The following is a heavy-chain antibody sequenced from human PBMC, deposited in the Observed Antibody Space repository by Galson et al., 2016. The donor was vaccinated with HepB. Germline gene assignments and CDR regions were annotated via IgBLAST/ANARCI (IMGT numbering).Heavy chain of an antibody. CDR1: GFTFSSYA. Sequence: SLRLSCAVSGFTFSSYAMSWVRQSPGKGLEWVSSISSSGEHISFADSVKGRLTISRDNSKNTVSLLTSSLRVEDTAIYYCAKVGFSDLDHWGQGTLVTVSS. D-gene: IGHD3-10*01. J-gene: IGHJ4*02. CDR3: AKVGFSDLDH. V-gene: IGHV3-23*01. CDR2: ISSSGEHI.